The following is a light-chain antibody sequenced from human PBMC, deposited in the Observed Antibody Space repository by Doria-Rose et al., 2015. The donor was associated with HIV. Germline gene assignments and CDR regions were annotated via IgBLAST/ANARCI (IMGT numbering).Light chain of an antibody. Sequence: EIVLTQSPGTLSLSPGERATLSCRASQSFSSTYLAWYQQEPAQAPSLVIYDESTRATGIPDRLRASGSAADFTRTINRLGPEDFALYYCHQYGTARSFAQGTKVEI. CDR3: HQYGTARS. CDR1: QSFSSTY. CDR2: DES. J-gene: IGKJ1*01. V-gene: IGKV3-20*01.